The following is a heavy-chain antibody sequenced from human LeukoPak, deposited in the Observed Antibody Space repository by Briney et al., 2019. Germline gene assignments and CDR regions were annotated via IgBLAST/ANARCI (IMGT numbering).Heavy chain of an antibody. V-gene: IGHV3-53*01. CDR3: SAAHDRYYYYGMDV. CDR2: IYSGGST. CDR1: GFTVSSNY. Sequence: GGSLRLSCAASGFTVSSNYMSWVRQAPGKGLEWVSVIYSGGSTYYADSVKGRFTISRDNSKNTLYLQMNSLRAEDTAVYHCSAAHDRYYYYGMDVWGKGTTVTVSS. D-gene: IGHD2-2*01. J-gene: IGHJ6*04.